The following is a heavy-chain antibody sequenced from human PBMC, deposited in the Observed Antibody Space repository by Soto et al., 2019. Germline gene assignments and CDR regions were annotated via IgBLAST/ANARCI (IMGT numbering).Heavy chain of an antibody. Sequence: SETLSLTCTVSGGSISSSSYYWGWIRQPPGKGLEWIGSIYYSGSTYYNPSLKSRVTISVDTSKNQFSLKLSSVTAADTAVYYCVYNWNYDYWGQGTLVTVSS. CDR2: IYYSGST. CDR1: GGSISSSSYY. V-gene: IGHV4-39*01. CDR3: VYNWNYDY. J-gene: IGHJ4*02. D-gene: IGHD1-1*01.